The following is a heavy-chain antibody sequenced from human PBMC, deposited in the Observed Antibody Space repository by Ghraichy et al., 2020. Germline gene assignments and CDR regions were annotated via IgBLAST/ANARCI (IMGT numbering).Heavy chain of an antibody. CDR3: ARDWVTAAAGIDY. D-gene: IGHD6-13*01. J-gene: IGHJ4*02. CDR2: ISAYNGNT. Sequence: VPGQGLEWMGWISAYNGNTNYAQKLQGRVTMTTDTSTSTAYMELRSLRSDDTAVYYCARDWVTAAAGIDYWGQGTLVTVSS. V-gene: IGHV1-18*01.